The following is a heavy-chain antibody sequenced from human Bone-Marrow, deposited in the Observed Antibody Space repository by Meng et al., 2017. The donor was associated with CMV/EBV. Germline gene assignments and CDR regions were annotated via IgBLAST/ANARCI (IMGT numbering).Heavy chain of an antibody. CDR1: GGSISSSNW. D-gene: IGHD6-6*01. CDR3: ARVIARTVYYYYGMDV. V-gene: IGHV4-4*02. J-gene: IGHJ6*02. Sequence: GSLRLSCAVSGGSISSSNWWSWVRQPPGKGLEWIGEIYHSGSTNYNPSLESRVTISVDKSKNQFSLKLSSVTAADTAVYYCARVIARTVYYYYGMDVWGQGTTVTVSS. CDR2: IYHSGST.